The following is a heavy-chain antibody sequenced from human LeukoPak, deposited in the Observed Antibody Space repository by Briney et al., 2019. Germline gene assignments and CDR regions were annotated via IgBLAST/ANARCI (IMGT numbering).Heavy chain of an antibody. V-gene: IGHV3-48*03. CDR1: GFTFSSYE. CDR2: ISSSGSTI. Sequence: GGSLRLSCAASGFTFSSYEMNWVRQAPGKGLEWVSYISSSGSTIYYADSVKGRFTISRDNAKNSLYLQMKSLRAEDTAVYYCASDVDTATFDYWGQGTLVTVSS. CDR3: ASDVDTATFDY. J-gene: IGHJ4*02. D-gene: IGHD5-18*01.